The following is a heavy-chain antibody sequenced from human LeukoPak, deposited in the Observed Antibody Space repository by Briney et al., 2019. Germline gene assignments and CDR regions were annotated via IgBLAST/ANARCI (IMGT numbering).Heavy chain of an antibody. CDR3: ARHSTNVVWGTGGLFDP. CDR2: IYHSGST. D-gene: IGHD1-1*01. J-gene: IGHJ5*02. Sequence: SETLSLTCTVSGGSISSSSSYWGWIRQPPGKGLEWIGSIYHSGSTNYNPSLKSRVTISVDKSKNQFSLKLSSVTAADTAVYYCARHSTNVVWGTGGLFDPWGQGTLVTVSS. CDR1: GGSISSSSSY. V-gene: IGHV4-39*01.